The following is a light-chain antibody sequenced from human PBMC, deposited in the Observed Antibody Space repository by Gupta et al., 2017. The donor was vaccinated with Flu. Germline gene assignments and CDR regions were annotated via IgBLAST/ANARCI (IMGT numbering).Light chain of an antibody. Sequence: PATLSLSPGESATISCRASQSVSSYLSCYQHKPRGTATNLLYDEANKATSIPARLSGSGSGTDFTLTISSLEPADFAVYYCQQRCNWPRTFGQGTKLEIK. CDR2: DEA. J-gene: IGKJ2*01. CDR3: QQRCNWPRT. CDR1: QSVSSY. V-gene: IGKV3-11*01.